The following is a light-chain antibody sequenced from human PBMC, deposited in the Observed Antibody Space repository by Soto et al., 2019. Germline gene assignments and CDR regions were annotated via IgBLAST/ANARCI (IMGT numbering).Light chain of an antibody. CDR1: QDIKKF. Sequence: DIQMTQSPSSLSASLGDSVTITCRASQDIKKFLAWYQQRPGEVPKVLIYAASSLRPGVPTRFSDNGSGTDFTFTINSLQPEDVATYYCQKYDRAPATFGQGTKVDVK. J-gene: IGKJ1*01. V-gene: IGKV1-27*01. CDR2: AAS. CDR3: QKYDRAPAT.